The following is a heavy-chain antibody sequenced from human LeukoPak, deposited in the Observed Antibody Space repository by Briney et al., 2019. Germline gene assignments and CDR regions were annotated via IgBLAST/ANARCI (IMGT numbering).Heavy chain of an antibody. CDR1: GFIVNTYY. J-gene: IGHJ4*02. Sequence: GGSLRLSCAVSGFIVNTYYMSWVRQAPGKGLEWVSIIYSDGSTYYADSVKGRFTISRDNSKNTLYLQMNSLRAEDTAVYYCAKVEFGEFDYWGQGTLVTVSS. D-gene: IGHD3-10*01. CDR2: IYSDGST. CDR3: AKVEFGEFDY. V-gene: IGHV3-66*02.